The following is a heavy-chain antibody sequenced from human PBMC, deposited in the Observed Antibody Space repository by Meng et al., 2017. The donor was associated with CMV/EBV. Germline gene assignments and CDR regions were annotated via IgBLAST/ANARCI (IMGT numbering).Heavy chain of an antibody. V-gene: IGHV3-21*01. CDR3: AREEYSHGLEYYYYGMDV. Sequence: GESLKISCAASGFTFSSYWMSWVRQAPGKGLEWVSSISSSSSYIYYADSVKGRFTISRDNAKNSLYLQMNSLRAEDTAVYYCAREEYSHGLEYYYYGMDVWGQGTTVTVSS. CDR2: ISSSSSYI. D-gene: IGHD5-18*01. J-gene: IGHJ6*02. CDR1: GFTFSSYW.